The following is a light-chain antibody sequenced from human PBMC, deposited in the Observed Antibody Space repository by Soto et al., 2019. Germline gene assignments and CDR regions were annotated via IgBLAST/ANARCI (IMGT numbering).Light chain of an antibody. V-gene: IGKV1-39*01. CDR2: AAS. J-gene: IGKJ4*01. CDR1: QSISNY. Sequence: VQMTQSPSSLSASVGYRVTITCRASQSISNYLNWYQHRPGKAPKLLIYAASSLQSGVPSRFSGSGSGTDFTLTISSLQPEDVAAYYCQKYNSAPLTFGGGTKVDIK. CDR3: QKYNSAPLT.